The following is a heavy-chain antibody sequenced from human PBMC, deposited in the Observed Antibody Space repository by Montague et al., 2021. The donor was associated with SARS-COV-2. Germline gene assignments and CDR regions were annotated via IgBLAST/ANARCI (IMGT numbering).Heavy chain of an antibody. Sequence: SLRLSCAASGFTFSSYAMHWVRQAPGKGLEWVAVISYDGSNKYYADSVKDRFTISRDNSKNTLYLQMNSPRAEDTAVYYCARDGREGLLWFGELLFGWFDPWGQGTLVTVSS. CDR2: ISYDGSNK. CDR1: GFTFSSYA. CDR3: ARDGREGLLWFGELLFGWFDP. J-gene: IGHJ5*02. V-gene: IGHV3-30*04. D-gene: IGHD3-10*01.